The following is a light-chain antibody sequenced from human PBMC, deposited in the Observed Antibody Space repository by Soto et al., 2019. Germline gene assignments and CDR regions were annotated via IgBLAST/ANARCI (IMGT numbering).Light chain of an antibody. V-gene: IGKV1-17*01. CDR2: AES. J-gene: IGKJ5*01. CDR1: QGIKTD. CDR3: LHHNSYPLG. Sequence: DIQMTQSPSSLSASVGDRVTITCRASQGIKTDVGWCQQKPGKAPKRLIYAESSLHSRVPSRLSGSGSGTEFTLTISSLQPEDFATYYCLHHNSYPLGFGQGTRLEIK.